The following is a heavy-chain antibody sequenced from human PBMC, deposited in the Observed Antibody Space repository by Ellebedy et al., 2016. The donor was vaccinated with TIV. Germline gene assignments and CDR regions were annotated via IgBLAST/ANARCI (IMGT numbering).Heavy chain of an antibody. CDR2: INQDATKT. V-gene: IGHV3-7*01. CDR3: ASDGSYGDYRSPTHAFVM. CDR1: GFSFRSYW. J-gene: IGHJ3*02. Sequence: GESLKISCAASGFSFRSYWMTWVRQAPGKGLEWVANINQDATKTFYVDSVEGRFTISRDNAKNSLFLQMNSLGVEDTAVYYCASDGSYGDYRSPTHAFVMWGQGTMVSVSS. D-gene: IGHD4-17*01.